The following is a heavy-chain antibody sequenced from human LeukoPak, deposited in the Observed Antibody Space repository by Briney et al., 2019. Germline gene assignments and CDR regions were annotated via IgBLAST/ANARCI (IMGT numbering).Heavy chain of an antibody. CDR1: GGSVSSGSYY. CDR2: IYYSGST. D-gene: IGHD5-24*01. Sequence: RSSETLSLTCTVSGGSVSSGSYYWSWIRQPPGKGLEWIGYIYYSGSTNYNHSLKSRVTISVDTSKNQFSLKLSSVTAADTAVYYCASGVEMATNHHYWGQGTLVTVSS. V-gene: IGHV4-61*01. CDR3: ASGVEMATNHHY. J-gene: IGHJ4*02.